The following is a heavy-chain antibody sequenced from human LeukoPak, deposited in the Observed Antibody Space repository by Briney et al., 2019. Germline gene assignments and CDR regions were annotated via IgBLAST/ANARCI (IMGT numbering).Heavy chain of an antibody. V-gene: IGHV1-69*05. CDR2: IIPIFGTA. J-gene: IGHJ4*02. CDR1: GGTFSSYA. Sequence: SVKVSCKASGGTFSSYAISWVRQAPGQGLEWMGGIIPIFGTANYAQKFQGRVTITTDESTSTAYMELSSLRSEDTAVYYCARVAYSNSYEGDSHYWGQGTLVTVSS. D-gene: IGHD4-11*01. CDR3: ARVAYSNSYEGDSHY.